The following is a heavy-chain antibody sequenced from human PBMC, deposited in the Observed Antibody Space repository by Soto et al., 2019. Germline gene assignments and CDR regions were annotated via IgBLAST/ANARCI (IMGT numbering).Heavy chain of an antibody. CDR1: GFTFSSYA. V-gene: IGHV3-23*01. J-gene: IGHJ4*02. D-gene: IGHD6-25*01. CDR2: ISGSGGST. CDR3: EKCRLLTYYFDY. Sequence: GGSLRLSCAASGFTFSSYAMSWVRQAPGKGLEWVSSISGSGGSTYYADSVKGRFTISRDNSKNTLYLQMNSLRAEDTAVYYCEKCRLLTYYFDYWGQGTLVTVSS.